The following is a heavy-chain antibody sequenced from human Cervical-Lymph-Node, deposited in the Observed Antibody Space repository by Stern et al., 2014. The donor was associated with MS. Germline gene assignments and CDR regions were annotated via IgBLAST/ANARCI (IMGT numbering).Heavy chain of an antibody. CDR3: AHRLNPTLALDY. Sequence: QVTLRESGPTLVKPTQTLTLTCTFSGFSLSTSGVGVGWIRQPPGEALEWLALIYWDDDKRYSPSLKSRLTITKDTSKNQVVLTMTNMDPVDTATYYCAHRLNPTLALDYWGQGTLVTVSS. CDR2: IYWDDDK. V-gene: IGHV2-5*02. J-gene: IGHJ4*02. CDR1: GFSLSTSGVG. D-gene: IGHD1-1*01.